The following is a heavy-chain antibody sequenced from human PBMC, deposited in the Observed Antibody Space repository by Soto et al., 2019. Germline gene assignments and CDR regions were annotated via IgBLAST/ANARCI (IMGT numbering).Heavy chain of an antibody. CDR1: GDSISTDY. Sequence: SETLSLTCTVSGDSISTDYLSWIRQPPGKGLEWIGYMYNTGSTVYNPSLKSRVTISVDTSKNQFSLKLNAVTAADTAVYYCARDLWGYCGTDCYPLDVWGQGTTVTVSS. CDR2: MYNTGST. CDR3: ARDLWGYCGTDCYPLDV. D-gene: IGHD2-21*02. J-gene: IGHJ6*02. V-gene: IGHV4-59*01.